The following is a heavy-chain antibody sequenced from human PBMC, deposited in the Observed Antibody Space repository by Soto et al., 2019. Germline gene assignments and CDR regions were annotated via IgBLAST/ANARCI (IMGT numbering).Heavy chain of an antibody. CDR1: GGSFSGYY. Sequence: SQTLSLTCAVYGGSFSGYYWSWIRQPPGKGLEWIGEINHSGSTNYNPSLKSRVTISVDTSKNQFSLKLSSVTAADTAVYYCARGNSSSWYVGLRCYMDVWGKGTTVTVSS. V-gene: IGHV4-34*01. D-gene: IGHD6-13*01. CDR2: INHSGST. J-gene: IGHJ6*03. CDR3: ARGNSSSWYVGLRCYMDV.